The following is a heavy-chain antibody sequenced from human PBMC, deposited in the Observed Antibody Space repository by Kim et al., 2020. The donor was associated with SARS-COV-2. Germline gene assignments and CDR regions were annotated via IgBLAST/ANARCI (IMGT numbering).Heavy chain of an antibody. Sequence: YHPSLQSRVTVSVDTSKNQFSLKLRAVTAADTAVYYCARYSGIAAALLNSWGQGTLVTVSS. V-gene: IGHV4-39*01. J-gene: IGHJ4*02. CDR3: ARYSGIAAALLNS. D-gene: IGHD6-13*01.